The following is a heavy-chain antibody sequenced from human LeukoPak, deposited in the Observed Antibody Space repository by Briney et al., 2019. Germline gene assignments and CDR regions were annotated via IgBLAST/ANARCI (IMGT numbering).Heavy chain of an antibody. CDR3: ANLKETARVKVFDY. CDR1: GFTFSSYA. J-gene: IGHJ4*02. Sequence: GVSLRLACAPSGFTFSSYAMSWVRQAPGKGLEWVSAISGSGGNTYYADSVKGRFTISRDNSNNPLYLQMNSARAEDTGLDYVANLKETARVKVFDYCGQRTLVSVSS. CDR2: ISGSGGNT. D-gene: IGHD5-24*01. V-gene: IGHV3-23*01.